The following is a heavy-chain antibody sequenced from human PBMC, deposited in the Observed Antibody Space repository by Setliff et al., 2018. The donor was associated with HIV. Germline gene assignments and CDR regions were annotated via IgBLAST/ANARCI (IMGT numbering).Heavy chain of an antibody. CDR2: ISSSGSTI. J-gene: IGHJ4*02. V-gene: IGHV3-48*03. D-gene: IGHD3-16*01. CDR3: AKDMNYNNDYPGVLGS. Sequence: PGGSLRLSCAASGFTFSSYEMNWVRQAPGKGLEWVSYISSSGSTIYYADSVKGRFTISRDNPKNTLYLEMTSLRAEDTAVYHCAKDMNYNNDYPGVLGSWGRGTLVTVSS. CDR1: GFTFSSYE.